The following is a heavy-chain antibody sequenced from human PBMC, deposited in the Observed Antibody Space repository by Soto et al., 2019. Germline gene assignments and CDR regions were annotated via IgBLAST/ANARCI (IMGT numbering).Heavy chain of an antibody. D-gene: IGHD3-3*01. J-gene: IGHJ5*02. CDR1: GFTFSSYW. CDR2: IKSDGSST. V-gene: IGHV3-74*01. CDR3: ASGPWSGYVSDH. Sequence: EVHLVESGGGLVQPGGSLRLSCAASGFTFSSYWMHWVRQVPGKGLVWVSRIKSDGSSTNYADSVEGRFTISRDNAKNALYLPMNSLRAEDTAVYFCASGPWSGYVSDHWGPGTLVTVSS.